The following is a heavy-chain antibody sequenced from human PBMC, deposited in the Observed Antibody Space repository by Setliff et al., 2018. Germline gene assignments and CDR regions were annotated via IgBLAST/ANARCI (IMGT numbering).Heavy chain of an antibody. D-gene: IGHD2-2*01. CDR2: ISGYNGFI. J-gene: IGHJ4*02. Sequence: ASVKVSCKASGHSLNTYGISWVRQAPGQGLEWMGWISGYNGFIIYAQKFQGRVTMTTDTSTNTAYMELRSLRSDDTAMYYCTRAAREVVVPPSQKRNDYWGQGTLVTVSS. V-gene: IGHV1-18*01. CDR1: GHSLNTYG. CDR3: TRAAREVVVPPSQKRNDY.